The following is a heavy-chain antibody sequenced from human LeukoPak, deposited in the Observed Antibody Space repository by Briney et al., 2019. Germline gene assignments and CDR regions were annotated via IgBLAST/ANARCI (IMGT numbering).Heavy chain of an antibody. V-gene: IGHV3-30*02. CDR1: GFTFSSYG. CDR3: AKPAYSSGWRPNYNWFDP. Sequence: GGSLRLSCAASGFTFSSYGMHWVRQAPGKGLEWVAFIRYDGSNKYYADSVKGRFTISRDNSKNTLCLQMNSLRAEDTAVYYCAKPAYSSGWRPNYNWFDPWGQGTLVTVSS. J-gene: IGHJ5*02. D-gene: IGHD6-19*01. CDR2: IRYDGSNK.